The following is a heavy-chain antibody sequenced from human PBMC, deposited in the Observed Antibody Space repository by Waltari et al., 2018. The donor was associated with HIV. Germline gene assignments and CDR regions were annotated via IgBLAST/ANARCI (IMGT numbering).Heavy chain of an antibody. CDR2: INKNNSYI. Sequence: EVQLVESGGGLVTPGGSLRVSCAASGFPFSLYSMNWVRQAPGKGLEWVASINKNNSYIYYADSVKGRFAISRDNAKNSLYLQMNSLRAEDTAIYYCASRDYGAYAGELVYWGQGTLVTVSS. CDR1: GFPFSLYS. V-gene: IGHV3-21*02. D-gene: IGHD4-17*01. J-gene: IGHJ4*02. CDR3: ASRDYGAYAGELVY.